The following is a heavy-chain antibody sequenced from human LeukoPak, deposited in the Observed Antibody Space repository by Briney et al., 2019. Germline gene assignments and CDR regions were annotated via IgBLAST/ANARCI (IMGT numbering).Heavy chain of an antibody. V-gene: IGHV3-23*01. J-gene: IGHJ5*02. CDR3: AKGQDYGSGSYYNENWFDP. D-gene: IGHD3-10*01. CDR2: ISGSGGGT. CDR1: GFTFSSYA. Sequence: GGSLRLSCAASGFTFSSYAMSWVRQAPGKGLERVSAISGSGGGTYYADSVKGRFTISRDNSKNTLYLQMNSLRAEDTAVYYCAKGQDYGSGSYYNENWFDPWGQGTLVTVSS.